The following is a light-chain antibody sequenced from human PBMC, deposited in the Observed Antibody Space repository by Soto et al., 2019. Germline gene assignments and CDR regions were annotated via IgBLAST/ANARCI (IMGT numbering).Light chain of an antibody. J-gene: IGKJ1*01. CDR1: ENINRN. CDR2: DAS. V-gene: IGKV3-15*01. CDR3: QQYNTWPS. Sequence: EILLTQSPPTLSVSPGEGATLSCRASENINRNLAWYQQKPGQAPRLLIYDASTKATGTPARYSGSGSVTEFTLTISSLQSDDFVGYYCQQYNTWPSFGHGTKVEIK.